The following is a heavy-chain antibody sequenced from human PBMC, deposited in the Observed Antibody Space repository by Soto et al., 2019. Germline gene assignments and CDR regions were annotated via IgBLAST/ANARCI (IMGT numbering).Heavy chain of an antibody. CDR3: ARTGGDYYDSSGYYYHYYGMDV. V-gene: IGHV3-30-3*01. CDR1: GFTFSSYT. Sequence: PGGSLRLSCAASGFTFSSYTIHWVRQAPGKGLEWVTVISYDGSNKYYADSVKGRFTISRDNSKNTLYLQMNSLRAEDTAVYYCARTGGDYYDSSGYYYHYYGMDVWGQGTTVTVSS. D-gene: IGHD3-22*01. CDR2: ISYDGSNK. J-gene: IGHJ6*02.